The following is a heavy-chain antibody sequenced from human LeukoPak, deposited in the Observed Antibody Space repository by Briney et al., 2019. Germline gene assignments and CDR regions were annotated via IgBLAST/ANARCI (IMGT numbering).Heavy chain of an antibody. Sequence: SETLSLTCTVSGGSITNYYWSWIRQPAGKGLEWIARVYTGSRASYNPSLEGRVSMSTDTSRNQVSLELTSVTAADTAVYYCTRGREDYYDSSGSSRAFDIWGQGTMVTVSS. CDR1: GGSITNYY. V-gene: IGHV4-4*07. J-gene: IGHJ3*02. D-gene: IGHD3-22*01. CDR2: VYTGSRA. CDR3: TRGREDYYDSSGSSRAFDI.